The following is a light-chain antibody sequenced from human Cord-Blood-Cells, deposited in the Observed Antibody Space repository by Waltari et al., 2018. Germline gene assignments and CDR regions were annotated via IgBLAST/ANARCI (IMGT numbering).Light chain of an antibody. CDR3: QTWGTGIQV. Sequence: QLVLTQPPSAPASLGASVNLTCTLSRGPTSDATAWHQQQPEKGPRYLTKLNSDGSHSKGDGIPDRFSGSSSGAERYLTISSLQSEDEADYYCQTWGTGIQVFGGGTKLTVL. CDR1: RGPTSDA. V-gene: IGLV4-69*01. CDR2: LNSDGSH. J-gene: IGLJ3*02.